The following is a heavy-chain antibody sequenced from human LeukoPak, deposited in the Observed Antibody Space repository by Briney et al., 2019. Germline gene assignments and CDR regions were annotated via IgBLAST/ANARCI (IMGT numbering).Heavy chain of an antibody. Sequence: PSETLSLTCTVSGGSISSSSYYWGWIRQPPGKGLEWIGSIYYSGSTYYNPSLKSRVTISVDTSKNQFSLKLSSVTAADTAVYYCAREIKQATVVTPGKGEWFDPWGQGTLVTVSS. V-gene: IGHV4-39*07. D-gene: IGHD4-23*01. CDR1: GGSISSSSYY. CDR3: AREIKQATVVTPGKGEWFDP. J-gene: IGHJ5*02. CDR2: IYYSGST.